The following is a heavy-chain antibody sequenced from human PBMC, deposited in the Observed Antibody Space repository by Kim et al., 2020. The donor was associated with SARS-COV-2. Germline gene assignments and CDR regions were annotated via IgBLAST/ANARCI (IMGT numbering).Heavy chain of an antibody. CDR3: TKGGFGELSSGMDV. CDR2: ITYDGSNK. V-gene: IGHV3-30*18. CDR1: GFTFSSYG. D-gene: IGHD3-10*01. J-gene: IGHJ6*02. Sequence: GGSLRLSCAASGFTFSSYGMHWVRQAPGKGLEWVAGITYDGSNKYYADSVKGRFTISRDNSKNTLYLQMNSLRAEDTAVYYCTKGGFGELSSGMDVWGQGTMVTVSS.